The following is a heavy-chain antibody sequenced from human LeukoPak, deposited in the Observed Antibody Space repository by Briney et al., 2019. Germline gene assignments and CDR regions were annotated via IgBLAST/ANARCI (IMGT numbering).Heavy chain of an antibody. CDR3: AKAGSVDYGQEDLDY. CDR2: IWYDGSNK. Sequence: PGGSLRLSCAASGFTFSSYVMHWVRQAPGKGLEWVAVIWYDGSNKYYADSVKGRFTISRDNSKNTVYLQMNSLRAEDTAVYYCAKAGSVDYGQEDLDYWGQGTLVTVSS. J-gene: IGHJ4*02. D-gene: IGHD3-16*01. CDR1: GFTFSSYV. V-gene: IGHV3-33*06.